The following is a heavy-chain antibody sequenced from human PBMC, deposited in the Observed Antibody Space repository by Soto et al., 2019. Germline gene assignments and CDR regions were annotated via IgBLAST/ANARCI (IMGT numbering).Heavy chain of an antibody. J-gene: IGHJ5*02. CDR1: GGTFSSYA. CDR3: ARGSAFKPVLGVVIQNWFDP. V-gene: IGHV1-69*13. Sequence: SVKVSCKASGGTFSSYAISWVRQAPGQGLEWVGGIIPIFGTANYAQKFQGRVTITADESTSTAYMELSSLSSEDTAVYYCARGSAFKPVLGVVIQNWFDPWGQGTLVTVSS. CDR2: IIPIFGTA. D-gene: IGHD3-3*01.